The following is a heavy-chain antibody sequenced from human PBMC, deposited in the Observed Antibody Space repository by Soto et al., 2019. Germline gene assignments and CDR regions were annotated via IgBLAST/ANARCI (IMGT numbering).Heavy chain of an antibody. V-gene: IGHV1-2*07. CDR1: GYTFTGYC. D-gene: IGHD2-2*01. J-gene: IGHJ5*02. Sequence: ASGKVSCKASGYTFTGYCMHWVRQAPGQGLEWMGWINPNSGGTIYAHKFQGRVTLTRDTSISTAYMDLSGLRSDDTAVYYCARSGRPIVPAALNPWGQGTLVTVSS. CDR3: ARSGRPIVPAALNP. CDR2: INPNSGGT.